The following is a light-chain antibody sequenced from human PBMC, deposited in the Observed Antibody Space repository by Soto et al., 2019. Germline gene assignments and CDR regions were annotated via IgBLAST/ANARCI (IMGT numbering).Light chain of an antibody. CDR3: SSYTSRSTLVV. CDR2: DVS. Sequence: QAVVTQPASVSGSPGQSITISCTGTSSDVGGYKFVSWYQQHPGKAPKLMIYDVSNRPSGVSNRFSGSKSGNTASLTISGLQAEDEADYYCSSYTSRSTLVVFGGGTKLTVL. V-gene: IGLV2-14*01. J-gene: IGLJ2*01. CDR1: SSDVGGYKF.